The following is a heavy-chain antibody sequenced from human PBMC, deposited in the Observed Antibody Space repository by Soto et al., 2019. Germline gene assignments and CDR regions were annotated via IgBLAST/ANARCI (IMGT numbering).Heavy chain of an antibody. J-gene: IGHJ6*02. CDR3: AKGAVAGTPTSYYYYGMDV. V-gene: IGHV1-69*12. CDR2: IIPIFGTV. D-gene: IGHD6-19*01. CDR1: GGSFRTYS. Sequence: QVQLLQSGAEVKKPGSSVRVSCEASGGSFRTYSISWVRQAPGQGLEWMGEIIPIFGTVNYAQKFQGRVTITADEPTTTLYMDLRSLRSEDTAVYYCAKGAVAGTPTSYYYYGMDVWGQGTTVTVSS.